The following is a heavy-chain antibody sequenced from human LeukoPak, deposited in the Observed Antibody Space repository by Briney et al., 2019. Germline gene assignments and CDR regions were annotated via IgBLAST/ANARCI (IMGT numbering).Heavy chain of an antibody. Sequence: ASVKVSCKASGGTFSSYAISWVRQAPGQGLEWMGWISAYNGNTNYAQKLQGRVTMTTDTSTSTAYMELRSLRSDDTAVYYCARGETSGSYPWWWWFDPWGQGTLVTVSS. D-gene: IGHD1-26*01. J-gene: IGHJ5*02. V-gene: IGHV1-18*01. CDR1: GGTFSSYA. CDR2: ISAYNGNT. CDR3: ARGETSGSYPWWWWFDP.